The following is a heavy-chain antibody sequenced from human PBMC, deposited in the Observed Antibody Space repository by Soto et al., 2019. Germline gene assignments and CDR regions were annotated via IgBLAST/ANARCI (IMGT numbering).Heavy chain of an antibody. CDR1: GFTFSSYG. CDR2: ISYDGSNK. CDR3: AKRGGRYYGSVSHYGMDV. Sequence: QVQLVESGGGVVQPGRSLRLSCAASGFTFSSYGMHWVRQAPGKGLEWVAVISYDGSNKYYADSVKGRFTISRDNSKNTLYLQMNSLRAEDAAVYYCAKRGGRYYGSVSHYGMDVWGQGTTVTVSS. V-gene: IGHV3-30*18. D-gene: IGHD3-10*01. J-gene: IGHJ6*02.